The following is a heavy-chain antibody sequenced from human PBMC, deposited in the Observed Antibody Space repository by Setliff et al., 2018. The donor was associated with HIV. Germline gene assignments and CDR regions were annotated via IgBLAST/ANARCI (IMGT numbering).Heavy chain of an antibody. D-gene: IGHD3-22*01. CDR3: ARAPGAYYYDSSGYPIGIRFDY. CDR2: ISSGNDII. V-gene: IGHV3-11*04. J-gene: IGHJ4*02. Sequence: GGSLRLSCAASGFTFSDYYMSWIRQAPGKGMEWILYISSGNDIIYYADSVKGRFTISRDNAKSSLYLQMNSLRAEDTAIYYCARAPGAYYYDSSGYPIGIRFDYWGQGTLVTVSS. CDR1: GFTFSDYY.